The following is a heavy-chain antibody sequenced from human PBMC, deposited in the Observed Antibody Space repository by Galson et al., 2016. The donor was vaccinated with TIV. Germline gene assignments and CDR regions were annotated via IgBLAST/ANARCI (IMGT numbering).Heavy chain of an antibody. CDR2: ISAGGGST. V-gene: IGHV3-23*01. J-gene: IGHJ6*02. CDR3: AKVPSSGFSYYYGLDV. D-gene: IGHD3-22*01. Sequence: SLRLSCAASGFTFSSRAMTWVRQPPGKGLEWVSAISAGGGSTYYADSVQGRFTISRDNSKNTQYLQMNSLRAEDTAIYYCAKVPSSGFSYYYGLDVWGQGNPGHRLL. CDR1: GFTFSSRA.